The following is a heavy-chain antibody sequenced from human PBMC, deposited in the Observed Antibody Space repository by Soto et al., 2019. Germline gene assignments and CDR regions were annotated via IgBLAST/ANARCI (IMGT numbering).Heavy chain of an antibody. CDR1: GFTFSSYA. J-gene: IGHJ4*02. V-gene: IGHV3-23*01. D-gene: IGHD6-19*01. Sequence: GSLRLSCAASGFTFSSYAMSWVRHAPGQGLEWVSAISGSGGSTYYADSVKGRFTISRDNSKNTLYLQMNSLRADDTAVYYCAKAARGYTSGWYEYYFDYWGQGTLVTVSS. CDR2: ISGSGGST. CDR3: AKAARGYTSGWYEYYFDY.